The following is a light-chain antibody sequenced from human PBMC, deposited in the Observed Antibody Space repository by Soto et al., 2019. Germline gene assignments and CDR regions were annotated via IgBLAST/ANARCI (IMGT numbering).Light chain of an antibody. Sequence: DIPMTQSPSTLSASVGDRVTITCRASQSINSWLAWYQQKPGKAPSLVIYKASILESGVPSRFSGSGSGTEFTLTISSLQPDDFATYYCQQYHSYSWTFGQGTKVDMK. J-gene: IGKJ1*01. CDR3: QQYHSYSWT. CDR2: KAS. V-gene: IGKV1-5*03. CDR1: QSINSW.